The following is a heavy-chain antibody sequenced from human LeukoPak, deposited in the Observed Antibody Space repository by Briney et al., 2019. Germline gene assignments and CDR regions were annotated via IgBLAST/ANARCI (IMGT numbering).Heavy chain of an antibody. CDR1: GFTFSNYA. D-gene: IGHD3-10*01. CDR3: AEGRSGTYYLHDY. V-gene: IGHV3-23*01. J-gene: IGHJ4*02. Sequence: GGSLRLSCAASGFTFSNYAMGWVRQAPGKGLEWVSSISGSGGDTYYADSMEGRFSISRDNSKNTLYLQITSLRAEDTAVYYCAEGRSGTYYLHDYWGQGTLVTVSS. CDR2: ISGSGGDT.